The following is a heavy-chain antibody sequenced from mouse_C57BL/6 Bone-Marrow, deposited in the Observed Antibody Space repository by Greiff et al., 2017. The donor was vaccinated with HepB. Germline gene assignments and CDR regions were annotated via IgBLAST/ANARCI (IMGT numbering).Heavy chain of an antibody. D-gene: IGHD1-1*01. CDR2: INPSSGYT. CDR3: ARRGGWYYGSYDY. CDR1: GYTFTSYT. J-gene: IGHJ2*01. V-gene: IGHV1-4*01. Sequence: VQLQQSGAELARPGASVKMSCKASGYTFTSYTMHWVKQRPGQGLEWIGYINPSSGYTKYNQKFKDKATLTADKSSSTAYMQLSSLTSEDSAVYDCARRGGWYYGSYDYWGQGTTLTVSS.